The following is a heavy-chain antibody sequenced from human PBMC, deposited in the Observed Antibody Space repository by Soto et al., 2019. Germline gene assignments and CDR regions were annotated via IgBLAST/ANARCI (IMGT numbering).Heavy chain of an antibody. J-gene: IGHJ5*02. CDR2: IFYSGSF. V-gene: IGHV4-31*03. CDR1: GDSISSGGSY. Sequence: SETLSLTCTVSGDSISSGGSYWNWTRQRPGKGLEWMGYIFYSGSFYYTPSLRGRVMMSADTSKNQFYLRPSSVTAADQGVYYCARGPETPTIFGVVRPYFFNPWGQGTLVTV. D-gene: IGHD3-3*01. CDR3: ARGPETPTIFGVVRPYFFNP.